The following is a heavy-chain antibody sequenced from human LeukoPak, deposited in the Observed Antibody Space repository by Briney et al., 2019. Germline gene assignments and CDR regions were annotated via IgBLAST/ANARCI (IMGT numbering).Heavy chain of an antibody. CDR3: ARVVVLPAAKARLSNWFDP. D-gene: IGHD2-2*01. V-gene: IGHV1-8*01. CDR1: GYTFTSYD. J-gene: IGHJ5*02. Sequence: ASVKVSCKASGYTFTSYDINWVRQATGQGLEWMGWMNPNSGNTGYAQKFQGRVTMTRNTSISTAYMELSSLRSEDTAVYYCARVVVLPAAKARLSNWFDPWGQGTLVTVSS. CDR2: MNPNSGNT.